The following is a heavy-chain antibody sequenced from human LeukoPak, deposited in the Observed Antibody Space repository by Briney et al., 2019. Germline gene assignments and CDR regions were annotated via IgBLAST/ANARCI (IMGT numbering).Heavy chain of an antibody. J-gene: IGHJ4*02. V-gene: IGHV1-46*01. Sequence: GASVKVACKASGYTFTGYYMHWGRQAPGQGLEWMGIINPSGGSTSYAQKFQGRVTMTRDTSTSTVYMELSSLRSEDTAVYYCARDQAPWELLFYFDYWGQGTLVTVSS. CDR2: INPSGGST. CDR3: ARDQAPWELLFYFDY. CDR1: GYTFTGYY. D-gene: IGHD1-26*01.